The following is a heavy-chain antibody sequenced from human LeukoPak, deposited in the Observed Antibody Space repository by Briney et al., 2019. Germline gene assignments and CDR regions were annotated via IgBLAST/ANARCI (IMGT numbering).Heavy chain of an antibody. Sequence: SETLSLTCTVSGGTISRYYWSWIRQPPGKGLEWIGYIYYSGSTNYNPSLKSRVTISVDTSKNQFSLKLSSVTAADTAVYYCARGPHDSSGYYYDYWGQGTLVTVSS. CDR2: IYYSGST. J-gene: IGHJ4*02. CDR3: ARGPHDSSGYYYDY. V-gene: IGHV4-59*08. D-gene: IGHD3-22*01. CDR1: GGTISRYY.